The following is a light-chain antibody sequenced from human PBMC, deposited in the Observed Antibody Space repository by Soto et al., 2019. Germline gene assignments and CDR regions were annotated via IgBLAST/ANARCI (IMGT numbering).Light chain of an antibody. J-gene: IGKJ4*01. Sequence: DIVMTQSPDSLAVSLGERATINCKSSQSVLYSSNNKNYLAWYQQKPGQPPKLLIYWASTRESGVPDRFSGSGSAKDFTLAISSVQAEDVAVYYCQQYYSTLLSFGGGTKVEIK. V-gene: IGKV4-1*01. CDR1: QSVLYSSNNKNY. CDR3: QQYYSTLLS. CDR2: WAS.